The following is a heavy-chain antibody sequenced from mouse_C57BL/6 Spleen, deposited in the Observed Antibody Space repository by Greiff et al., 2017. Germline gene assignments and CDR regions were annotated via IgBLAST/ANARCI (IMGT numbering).Heavy chain of an antibody. CDR1: GYTFTSYW. Sequence: QVQLQQPGAELVRPGSSVKLSCKASGYTFTSYWMHWVKQRPIQGLEWIGNIDPSDSDTHYNQKFKDKATLTVDTSTSAAYMQLSSLTSEDSAVYCCATTGSQLDYWGQGTTLTVSS. D-gene: IGHD4-1*01. V-gene: IGHV1-52*01. CDR3: ATTGSQLDY. CDR2: IDPSDSDT. J-gene: IGHJ2*01.